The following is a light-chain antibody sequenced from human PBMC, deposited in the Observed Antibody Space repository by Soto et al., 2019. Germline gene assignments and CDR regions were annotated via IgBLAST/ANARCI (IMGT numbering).Light chain of an antibody. Sequence: IVLTQSPATLSLSPGERAPLSCRASQCVSGNLAWYQQKPGQAPRLLIYGASTRATGIPARFSGSGSGTDFNLTISNLEAEDLAVYYCQKRSNWPLNCGPGTMVDIK. CDR1: QCVSGN. CDR3: QKRSNWPLN. J-gene: IGKJ3*01. CDR2: GAS. V-gene: IGKV3-11*01.